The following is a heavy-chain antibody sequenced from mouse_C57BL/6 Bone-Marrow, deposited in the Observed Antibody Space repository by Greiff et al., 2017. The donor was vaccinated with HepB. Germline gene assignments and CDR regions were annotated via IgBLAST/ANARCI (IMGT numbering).Heavy chain of an antibody. J-gene: IGHJ2*01. V-gene: IGHV1-54*01. CDR3: ASRGRGFDY. CDR1: GYAFTNYL. Sequence: QVQLQQSGAELVRPGPSVKVSCKASGYAFTNYLIEWVKQRPGQGLEWIGVINPGSGGTNYNEKFKGRATLTADKSSSTAYMQLSSLTSEDSAVYFCASRGRGFDYWGQGTTLTVSS. CDR2: INPGSGGT. D-gene: IGHD1-1*01.